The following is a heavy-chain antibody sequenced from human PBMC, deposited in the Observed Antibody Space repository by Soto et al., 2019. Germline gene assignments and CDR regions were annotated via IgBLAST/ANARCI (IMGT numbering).Heavy chain of an antibody. CDR3: ATGRGGYNHYFDY. D-gene: IGHD5-12*01. CDR1: GFPFSGYW. Sequence: EVQLVESGGGLVQPGGSLRLSCAASGFPFSGYWMSWVRQAPGKGLEWVANIEHGGGEKNYVDSVKGRFIISRDNTKNSVYLQMNSLRSEDTALYYCATGRGGYNHYFDYWGQGAMVTVSS. J-gene: IGHJ4*02. CDR2: IEHGGGEK. V-gene: IGHV3-7*03.